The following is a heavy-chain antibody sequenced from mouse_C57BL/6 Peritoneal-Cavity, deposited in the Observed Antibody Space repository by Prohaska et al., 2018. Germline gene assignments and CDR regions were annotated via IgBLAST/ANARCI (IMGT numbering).Heavy chain of an antibody. D-gene: IGHD2-1*01. CDR3: MRYGNYWYFDV. V-gene: IGHV11-2*01. J-gene: IGHJ1*03. CDR2: INSDGSSI. CDR1: GFTFSGFW. Sequence: EVQLLETGGGLVQPGGSRGLSCEGSGFTFSGFWMSWVRQTPGKTLELIGDINSDGSSINYAPYIKDRFTIFRDNDKSTLYLQMSNVRSEDTATYFCMRYGNYWYFDVWGTGTTVTVSS.